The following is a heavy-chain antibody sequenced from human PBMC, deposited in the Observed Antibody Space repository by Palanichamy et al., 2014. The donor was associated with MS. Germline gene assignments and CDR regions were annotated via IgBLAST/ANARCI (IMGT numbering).Heavy chain of an antibody. V-gene: IGHV4-39*01. CDR2: VYYSGIA. CDR1: GDPISSGADY. CDR3: ARHRVPVAIMAYFDY. Sequence: QLQLQEADPGLVKPSETLSLTCTVSGDPISSGADYWGWVRQPPGKGLEWIASVYYSGIAYYNPSLKSRVTISVDTSRNQFSLKLSSVTAADTAVYYCARHRVPVAIMAYFDYWGQGTLVTVSS. D-gene: IGHD2-2*02. J-gene: IGHJ4*02.